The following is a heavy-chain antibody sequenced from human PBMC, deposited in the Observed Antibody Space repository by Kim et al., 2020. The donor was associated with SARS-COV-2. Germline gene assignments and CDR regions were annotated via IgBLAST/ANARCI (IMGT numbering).Heavy chain of an antibody. CDR1: GFTFSSYW. CDR2: IKRDGSDT. D-gene: IGHD2-21*02. J-gene: IGHJ4*02. Sequence: GGSLRLSCAASGFTFSSYWMSWVRQAPGKGLEWVSNIKRDGSDTYYVDSVKGRFTISRDNAKNSLYLQMNSLRAEDTAVYYCARDAPAAFHCGGDCYSDYWGERGLVTLS. CDR3: ARDAPAAFHCGGDCYSDY. V-gene: IGHV3-7*01.